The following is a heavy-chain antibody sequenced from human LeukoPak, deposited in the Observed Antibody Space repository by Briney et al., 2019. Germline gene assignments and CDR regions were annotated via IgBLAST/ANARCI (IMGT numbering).Heavy chain of an antibody. V-gene: IGHV3-48*04. D-gene: IGHD3-16*01. Sequence: GGSLRLSCAASGFTFSSYSMNWVRQAPGKGLEWVSYISAISSSSTYYADSVKGRFTISRDNAKNSLYLQMNSLRAEDTAVYYCARRAGAYTHPYDYWGQGTLVTVSS. J-gene: IGHJ4*02. CDR2: ISAISSSST. CDR1: GFTFSSYS. CDR3: ARRAGAYTHPYDY.